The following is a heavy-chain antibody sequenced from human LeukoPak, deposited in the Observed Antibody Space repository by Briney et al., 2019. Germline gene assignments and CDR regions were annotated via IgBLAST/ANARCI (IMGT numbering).Heavy chain of an antibody. Sequence: ASVKVSCKASGYTFTSYGISWVRQAPGQGLEWMGWISAYNGNTNYAQKLQGRVTMTTDTSTSTAYMELRSLRSDDTAVYYCAKESYYYDSSGYDPAWAFDYWGQGTLVTVSS. CDR1: GYTFTSYG. CDR3: AKESYYYDSSGYDPAWAFDY. D-gene: IGHD3-22*01. J-gene: IGHJ4*02. CDR2: ISAYNGNT. V-gene: IGHV1-18*01.